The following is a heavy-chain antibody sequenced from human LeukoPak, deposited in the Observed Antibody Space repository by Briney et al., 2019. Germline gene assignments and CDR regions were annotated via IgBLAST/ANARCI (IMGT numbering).Heavy chain of an antibody. J-gene: IGHJ4*02. CDR2: LRGDGDS. Sequence: GGSLILLCGACGFTFSCYAMGWLGQAAARGLAWVLSLRGDGDSFSADSVQGRFTLSRDDSRNTVFLHLNNLRVEDTALYYCPKASWVSSANAVLWGQGTVVTVS. D-gene: IGHD3-10*01. V-gene: IGHV3-23*01. CDR3: PKASWVSSANAVL. CDR1: GFTFSCYA.